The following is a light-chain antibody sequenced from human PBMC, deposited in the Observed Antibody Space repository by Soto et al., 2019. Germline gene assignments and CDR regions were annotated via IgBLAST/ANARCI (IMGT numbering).Light chain of an antibody. CDR3: SSYTTNTSVI. V-gene: IGLV2-14*01. CDR1: NSDVGGYHY. CDR2: EVK. J-gene: IGLJ2*01. Sequence: QSALTQPASVSGSPGQSVTISCTGTNSDVGGYHYVSWYQQHPGKAPKLIIYEVKKRPSGVSDRFSGSKSLNTASLTISGLQADDEADYYCSSYTTNTSVIFGGGTK.